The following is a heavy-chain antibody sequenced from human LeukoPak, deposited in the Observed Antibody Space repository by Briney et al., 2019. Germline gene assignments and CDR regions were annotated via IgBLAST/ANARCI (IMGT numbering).Heavy chain of an antibody. Sequence: SVKVSCKASGGTFSSYAISWVRQAPGQGLEWMGGIIPIFGTANYAQKFQGRVTITTDESTSTAYMELSSLRSEDTAVYYCARSPNYDFWSGPGYYYYYMDVWGKGTTVTVSS. CDR1: GGTFSSYA. D-gene: IGHD3-3*01. J-gene: IGHJ6*03. V-gene: IGHV1-69*05. CDR3: ARSPNYDFWSGPGYYYYYMDV. CDR2: IIPIFGTA.